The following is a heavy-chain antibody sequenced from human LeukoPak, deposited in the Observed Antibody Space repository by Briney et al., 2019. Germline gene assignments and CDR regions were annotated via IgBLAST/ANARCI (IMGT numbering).Heavy chain of an antibody. CDR3: ARDRWGSWFDP. CDR1: GGSISSFY. D-gene: IGHD1-26*01. V-gene: IGHV4-59*01. CDR2: IYYSGTT. J-gene: IGHJ5*02. Sequence: SETLSLTCTVSGGSISSFYWNWIRLPPGKGLELIGYIYYSGTTNYNPSLKSRVTISVDSSKNQFSLKLSSVTAADTAMYYCARDRWGSWFDPWGQGTLVTVSS.